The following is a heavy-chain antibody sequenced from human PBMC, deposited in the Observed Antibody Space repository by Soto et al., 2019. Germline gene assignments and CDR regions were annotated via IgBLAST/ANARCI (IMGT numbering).Heavy chain of an antibody. CDR2: INPSSGTA. CDR3: ARTSSVYSSGCADY. J-gene: IGHJ4*02. D-gene: IGHD5-18*01. Sequence: GXSVKDSCKASGYTFTRYFMHWVRVAPGQGLEWMGIINPSSGTANYAQKFQGRVTMTRDTSTSTVYLEVSSLRSEDTAVYYCARTSSVYSSGCADYWGQGTLVIVSS. CDR1: GYTFTRYF. V-gene: IGHV1-46*01.